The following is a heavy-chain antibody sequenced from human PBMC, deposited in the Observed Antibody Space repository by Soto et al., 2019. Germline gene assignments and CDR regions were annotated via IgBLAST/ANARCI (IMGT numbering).Heavy chain of an antibody. V-gene: IGHV3-23*01. J-gene: IGHJ4*02. D-gene: IGHD1-1*01. Sequence: EVQLLESGGGLVQPGGSLRLSCAASGFTFGSYAMTWVRQTPGKGLEWVSTITDSGLRTHYADSVKGRFTISRDNSKNTVFLQMNSLRVEDTAVYYCAKDIQTISPPLPFDYWGQGTLVTVSS. CDR3: AKDIQTISPPLPFDY. CDR2: ITDSGLRT. CDR1: GFTFGSYA.